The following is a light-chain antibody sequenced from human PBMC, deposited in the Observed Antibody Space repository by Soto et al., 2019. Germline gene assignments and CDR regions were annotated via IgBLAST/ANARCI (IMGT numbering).Light chain of an antibody. J-gene: IGLJ1*01. CDR2: QVT. CDR3: TSYSSGSLYV. CDR1: SSDIGGYYY. V-gene: IGLV2-14*01. Sequence: SVLTQPASVSGSPGQSITISCTGTSSDIGGYYYVSWYQHHPGKAPKLLIYQVTNRPSRVSNRFSGSKSGNTASLTISGLQADDEADYYCTSYSSGSLYVFGTGTKVTVL.